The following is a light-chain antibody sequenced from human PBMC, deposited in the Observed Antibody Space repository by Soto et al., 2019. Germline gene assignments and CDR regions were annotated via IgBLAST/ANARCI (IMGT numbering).Light chain of an antibody. CDR1: QGISSY. V-gene: IGKV1-9*01. CDR3: QQFNSYLWT. CDR2: AAS. Sequence: DIQLTQSPSFLSASVGDRVTITCRASQGISSYLAWYQQKPGKAPKLLIYAASTLRSGVPSRFSGSGSATEFTLTISSLQPEDFATYYCQQFNSYLWTFGQGTKVDIK. J-gene: IGKJ1*01.